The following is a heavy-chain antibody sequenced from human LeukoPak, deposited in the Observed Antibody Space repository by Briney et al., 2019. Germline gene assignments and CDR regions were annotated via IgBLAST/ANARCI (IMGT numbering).Heavy chain of an antibody. J-gene: IGHJ3*02. Sequence: GGSLRLSCAASGFTFSSYAMHWVRQAPGKGLEWVAVISYDGSNKYYADSVKGRFTISRDNSKNTLYLQMNSLKTEDTAVYYCITHYGDPTDLYAFDIWAKGQWSPSLQ. CDR2: ISYDGSNK. D-gene: IGHD4-17*01. V-gene: IGHV3-30*04. CDR3: ITHYGDPTDLYAFDI. CDR1: GFTFSSYA.